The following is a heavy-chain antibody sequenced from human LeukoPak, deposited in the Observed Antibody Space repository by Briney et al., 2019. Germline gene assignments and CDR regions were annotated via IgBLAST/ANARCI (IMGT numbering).Heavy chain of an antibody. CDR2: IYHSGTT. CDR1: GDSISSYY. Sequence: PSETLSLTCTVSGDSISSYYWSWFRQPPGKGLEWIGYIYHSGTTNYNPSLKSRVTISVDTSKNQFSLQLNSVPAADTAVYYCARDGGLVGAAFDYWGQGTLVTVSS. D-gene: IGHD1-26*01. J-gene: IGHJ4*02. CDR3: ARDGGLVGAAFDY. V-gene: IGHV4-59*01.